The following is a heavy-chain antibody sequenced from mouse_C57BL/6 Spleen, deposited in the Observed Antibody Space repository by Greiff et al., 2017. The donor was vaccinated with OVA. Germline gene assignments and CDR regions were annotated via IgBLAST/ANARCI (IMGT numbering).Heavy chain of an antibody. Sequence: QVQLQQPGAELVMPGASVKLYCKASGYTFTSYWMHWVKQRPGQGLEWIGEIDPSDSYTNYNQKFKGKSTLTVDKSSSTAYMQLSSLTSEDSAVYYCARYSNCRDYWGQGTTLTVSS. V-gene: IGHV1-69*01. D-gene: IGHD2-5*01. CDR2: IDPSDSYT. J-gene: IGHJ2*01. CDR3: ARYSNCRDY. CDR1: GYTFTSYW.